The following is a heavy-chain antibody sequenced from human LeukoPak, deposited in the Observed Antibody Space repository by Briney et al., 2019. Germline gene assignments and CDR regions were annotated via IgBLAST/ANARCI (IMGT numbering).Heavy chain of an antibody. V-gene: IGHV3-30*18. Sequence: PGGSLRLSFAASGFTFSSYGMHWVRQAPGKGLEWVAVISYDGSNKYYADSVKGRFTISRDNSKNTLYLQMNSLRAEDTAVYYCAKARGDPRHYYYYGMDVWGQGTTVTVSS. CDR1: GFTFSSYG. J-gene: IGHJ6*02. CDR3: AKARGDPRHYYYYGMDV. CDR2: ISYDGSNK. D-gene: IGHD3-10*01.